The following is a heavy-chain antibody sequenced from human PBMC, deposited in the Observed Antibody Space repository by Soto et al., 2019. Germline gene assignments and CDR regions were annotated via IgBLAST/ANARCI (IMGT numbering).Heavy chain of an antibody. Sequence: ASVKVSCKASGGTFSTYAINWVRQAPGQGLEWMGGIIPIFGTANYAHKFQGRVTITADKSTSTAYMELNSLRSEDTAVYYCARAMAAAATDYWGQGTLVTVSS. D-gene: IGHD6-13*01. CDR2: IIPIFGTA. CDR3: ARAMAAAATDY. CDR1: GGTFSTYA. V-gene: IGHV1-69*06. J-gene: IGHJ4*02.